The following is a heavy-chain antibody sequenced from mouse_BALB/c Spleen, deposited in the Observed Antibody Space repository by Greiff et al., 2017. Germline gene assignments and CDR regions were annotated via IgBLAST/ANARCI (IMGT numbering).Heavy chain of an antibody. D-gene: IGHD2-1*01. CDR1: GFDFSRYW. Sequence: DVQLQESGGGLVQPGGSLKLSCAASGFDFSRYWMSWVRQAPGKGLEWIGEINPDSSTINYTPSLKDKFIISRDNAKNTLYLQMSKVRSEDTALYYCARRSLYYGNYFDYWGQGTTLTVSS. J-gene: IGHJ2*01. CDR2: INPDSSTI. CDR3: ARRSLYYGNYFDY. V-gene: IGHV4-1*02.